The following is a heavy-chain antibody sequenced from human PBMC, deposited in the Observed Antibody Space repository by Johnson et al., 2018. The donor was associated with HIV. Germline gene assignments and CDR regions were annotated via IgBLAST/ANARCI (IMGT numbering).Heavy chain of an antibody. CDR2: ISWNSGSI. D-gene: IGHD3-10*01. V-gene: IGHV3-9*01. CDR3: AKERGQYYYQPDAFDI. J-gene: IGHJ3*02. Sequence: KGLEWVSGISWNSGSIGYADSVKGRFTISRDNAKNSLYLQMNSLRAEDTALYYCAKERGQYYYQPDAFDIWGQGTMVTVSS.